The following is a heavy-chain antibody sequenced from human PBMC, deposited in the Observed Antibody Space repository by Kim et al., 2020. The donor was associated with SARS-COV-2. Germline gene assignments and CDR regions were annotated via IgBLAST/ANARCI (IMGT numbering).Heavy chain of an antibody. CDR3: AREKSAQRYYYYGMDV. Sequence: SETLSLTCTVSGGSISSDYWSWIWQPAGKGLEWIGRIYTSGSTNYNPTLKSRVTMSVDTTKNQFSLKLSSVTAADTAVYYCAREKSAQRYYYYGMDVWGQGTTVTVAS. CDR2: IYTSGST. D-gene: IGHD6-6*01. V-gene: IGHV4-4*07. J-gene: IGHJ6*02. CDR1: GGSISSDY.